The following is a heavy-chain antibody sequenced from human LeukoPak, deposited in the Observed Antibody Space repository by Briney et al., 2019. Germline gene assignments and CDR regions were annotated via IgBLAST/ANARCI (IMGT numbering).Heavy chain of an antibody. CDR3: ARHSSLRTFDY. Sequence: PSETLSLTCAVSGGSISSSSYYWGWIRQPPGKGLEWIGSMYYSGSTYYNPSLKSRVTMSVDTSKNQFSLKLSSVTAADTALYYCARHSSLRTFDYWGQGTLVTVS. CDR1: GGSISSSSYY. J-gene: IGHJ4*02. D-gene: IGHD1-1*01. V-gene: IGHV4-39*01. CDR2: MYYSGST.